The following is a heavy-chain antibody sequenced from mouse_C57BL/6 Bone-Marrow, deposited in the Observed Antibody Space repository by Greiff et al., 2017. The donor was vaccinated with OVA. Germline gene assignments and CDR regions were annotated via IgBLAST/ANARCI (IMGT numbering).Heavy chain of an antibody. D-gene: IGHD4-1*01. CDR3: ASSGALGPSAWFAY. V-gene: IGHV3-1*01. J-gene: IGHJ3*01. CDR1: GYSITSGYD. CDR2: ISYSGST. Sequence: EVQLVESGPGMVKPSQSLSLTCTVTGYSITSGYDWHWIRHFPGNKLEWMGYISYSGSTNYNPSLKSRISITHDTSKNHFFLKLNSVTTEDTATYYCASSGALGPSAWFAYWGQGTLVTVSA.